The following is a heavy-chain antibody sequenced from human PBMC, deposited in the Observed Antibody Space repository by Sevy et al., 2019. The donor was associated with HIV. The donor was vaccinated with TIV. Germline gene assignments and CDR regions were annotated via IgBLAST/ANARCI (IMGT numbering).Heavy chain of an antibody. CDR1: TYSSTIYY. CDR2: INPSGGGT. Sequence: ASVKVSCRTSTYSSTIYYMQWVRQAPGQGLEWMGLINPSGGGTSYTQKFQDRVTMTWDTSTGTVYMDLSSLRSEDTAVYYCAVSQFCGCDCYYFDQWGQGTLVTVSS. J-gene: IGHJ4*02. V-gene: IGHV1-46*01. CDR3: AVSQFCGCDCYYFDQ. D-gene: IGHD2-21*02.